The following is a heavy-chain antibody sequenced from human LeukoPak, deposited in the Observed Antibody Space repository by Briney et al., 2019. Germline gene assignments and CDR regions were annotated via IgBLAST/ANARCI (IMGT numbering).Heavy chain of an antibody. Sequence: ASVKVSCKASGYTFTSYGISWVRQAPGQGLKWMGWISAYNGNTNYAQKLQGRVTMTTDTSTSTAYMELRSLRSDDTAVYYCARAVVPAASSWFDPWGQGTLVTVSS. D-gene: IGHD2-2*01. CDR2: ISAYNGNT. CDR3: ARAVVPAASSWFDP. J-gene: IGHJ5*02. V-gene: IGHV1-18*04. CDR1: GYTFTSYG.